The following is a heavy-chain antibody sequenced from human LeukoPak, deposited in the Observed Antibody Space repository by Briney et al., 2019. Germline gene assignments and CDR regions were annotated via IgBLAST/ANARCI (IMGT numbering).Heavy chain of an antibody. Sequence: GGSLRLSCAASGFTFSSYAMSWVRQAPGKGLEWVSAISGSGGSTYYADSVMGRFTISRDNSKNTLYLQMNSLRAEDTAVYYCAKDRRITGTTGGWFDPWGQGTLVTVSS. J-gene: IGHJ5*02. D-gene: IGHD1-7*01. V-gene: IGHV3-23*01. CDR2: ISGSGGST. CDR1: GFTFSSYA. CDR3: AKDRRITGTTGGWFDP.